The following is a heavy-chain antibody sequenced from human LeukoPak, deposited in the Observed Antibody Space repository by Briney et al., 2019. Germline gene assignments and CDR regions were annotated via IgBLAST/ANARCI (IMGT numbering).Heavy chain of an antibody. CDR2: INPNSGGT. CDR1: GYTFTGYY. D-gene: IGHD2-15*01. Sequence: ASVKVSCKASGYTFTGYYMHWVRQAPGQGLEWMGWINPNSGGTNYAQKFQGRVTMTRDTSISTAYMELSRLRSDDTAVYYCARGIRGGDYYYYYYMDVWGKGTTVTISS. V-gene: IGHV1-2*02. J-gene: IGHJ6*03. CDR3: ARGIRGGDYYYYYYMDV.